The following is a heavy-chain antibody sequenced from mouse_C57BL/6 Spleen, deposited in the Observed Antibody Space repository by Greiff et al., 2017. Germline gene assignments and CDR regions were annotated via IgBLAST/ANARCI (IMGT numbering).Heavy chain of an antibody. Sequence: EVKLMESGGGLVKPGGSLKLSCAASGFTFSSYAMSWVRQTPEKRLELVATISDGGSYTYYPDNVKGRFTISRDNAKNNLYLQMSHLKSEDTAMYYCARDDGGYWGQGTLVTVSA. D-gene: IGHD2-3*01. CDR3: ARDDGGY. CDR2: ISDGGSYT. CDR1: GFTFSSYA. V-gene: IGHV5-4*01. J-gene: IGHJ3*01.